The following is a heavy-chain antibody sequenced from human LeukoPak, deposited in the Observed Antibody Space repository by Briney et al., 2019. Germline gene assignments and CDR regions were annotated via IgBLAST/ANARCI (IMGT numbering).Heavy chain of an antibody. Sequence: SVKVSCKASGGTFSSYAISWVRQAPGQGLEWMGGIIPIFGTANYAQKFQGRVTITADESTSTAYMELSSLRSEDTAVYYCAKATRVGAIPWFDPWGQGTLVTVSS. CDR1: GGTFSSYA. CDR2: IIPIFGTA. J-gene: IGHJ5*02. D-gene: IGHD1-26*01. V-gene: IGHV1-69*01. CDR3: AKATRVGAIPWFDP.